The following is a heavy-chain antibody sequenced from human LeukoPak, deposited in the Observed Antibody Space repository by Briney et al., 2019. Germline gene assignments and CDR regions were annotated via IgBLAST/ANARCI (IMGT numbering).Heavy chain of an antibody. J-gene: IGHJ3*02. D-gene: IGHD4-23*01. V-gene: IGHV1-69*04. CDR1: GGTFSSYA. Sequence: GASVKVSCKASGGTFSSYAISWVRQAPGQGLEWMGRIIPILGIANYAQKFQGRVTITADKSTSTAYMELSSLRSEDTAVYYCARGFGGNSDPFDIWGQGTMVTVSS. CDR3: ARGFGGNSDPFDI. CDR2: IIPILGIA.